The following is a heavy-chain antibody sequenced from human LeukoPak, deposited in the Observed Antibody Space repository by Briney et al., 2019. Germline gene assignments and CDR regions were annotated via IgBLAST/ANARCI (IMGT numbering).Heavy chain of an antibody. Sequence: SETLSLICTVSGGSISSYYWSWIRQPAGKGLEWIGRIYTSGSTNYNPSLKSRVTMSVDTSKNQFSLKLSSVTAADTAVYYCARDLASPRYYWYFDLWGRGTLVTVSS. CDR2: IYTSGST. CDR1: GGSISSYY. D-gene: IGHD3-9*01. V-gene: IGHV4-4*07. CDR3: ARDLASPRYYWYFDL. J-gene: IGHJ2*01.